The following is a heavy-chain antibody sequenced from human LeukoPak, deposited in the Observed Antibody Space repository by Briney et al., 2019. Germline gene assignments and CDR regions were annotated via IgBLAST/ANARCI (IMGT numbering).Heavy chain of an antibody. CDR2: IYSGGST. CDR1: GFTVSSNY. Sequence: GGSLRLSCAASGFTVSSNYMSWVRQAPGKGLEWVSVIYSGGSTYYADSVKGRFTISGDNSKNTLYLQMNSLRAEDTAVYYCARDDYYYYGMDVWGQGTTVTVSS. V-gene: IGHV3-53*01. J-gene: IGHJ6*02. CDR3: ARDDYYYYGMDV.